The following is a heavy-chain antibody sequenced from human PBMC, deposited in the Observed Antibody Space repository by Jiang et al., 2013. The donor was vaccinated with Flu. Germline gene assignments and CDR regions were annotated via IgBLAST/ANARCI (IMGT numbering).Heavy chain of an antibody. D-gene: IGHD6-6*01. Sequence: LLKPSETLSLTCAVYGGSFSGYYWSWIRQPPGKGLEWIGEINHSGSTNYNPSLKSRVTISVDTSKNQFSLKLSSVTAADTAVYYCARVSSPSNSSSSGSWFYYYGMDVWGKGTTVTVSS. CDR1: GGSFSGYY. CDR2: INHSGST. CDR3: ARVSSPSNSSSSGSWFYYYGMDV. V-gene: IGHV4-34*01. J-gene: IGHJ6*04.